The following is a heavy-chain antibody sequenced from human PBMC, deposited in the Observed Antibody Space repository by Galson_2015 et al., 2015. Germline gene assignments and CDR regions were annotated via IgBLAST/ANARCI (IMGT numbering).Heavy chain of an antibody. CDR3: ATFTAMAYYYYYGMDV. V-gene: IGHV3-23*01. CDR2: ISGSGGST. J-gene: IGHJ6*02. CDR1: GFTFSSYA. D-gene: IGHD5-18*01. Sequence: SLRLSCAASGFTFSSYAMSWVRQAPGKGLEWVSAISGSGGSTYYADSVKGRFTVSRDNSKNTLYLQMNSLRAEDTAVYYCATFTAMAYYYYYGMDVWGQGTTVTVSS.